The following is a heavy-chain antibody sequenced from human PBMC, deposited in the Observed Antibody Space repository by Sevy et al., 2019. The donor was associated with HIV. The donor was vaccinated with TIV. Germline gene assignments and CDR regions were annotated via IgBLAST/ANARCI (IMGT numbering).Heavy chain of an antibody. Sequence: ASVKVSCKASGYTFTGYYMHWVRQAPGQGLEWMGWINPDSGGPNYAPKFQGRVTLTRDTSISTAYMELSRLKSDDTAVYYCVRDDRDGCFDYWGQGTLVTVSS. J-gene: IGHJ4*02. CDR3: VRDDRDGCFDY. CDR1: GYTFTGYY. V-gene: IGHV1-2*02. D-gene: IGHD6-19*01. CDR2: INPDSGGP.